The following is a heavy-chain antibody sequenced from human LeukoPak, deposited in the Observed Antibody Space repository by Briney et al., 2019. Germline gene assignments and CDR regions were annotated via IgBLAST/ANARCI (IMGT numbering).Heavy chain of an antibody. J-gene: IGHJ4*02. D-gene: IGHD6-6*01. Sequence: GGSLRLSCAASGFTFSSYEMNWVRQAPGKGLEWVSYISSSGSTINYADSVKGRFTISRDNAENSLYLQMSSLRAEDTAVYYCARGGAARPDYWGQGTLVTVSS. CDR2: ISSSGSTI. CDR1: GFTFSSYE. CDR3: ARGGAARPDY. V-gene: IGHV3-48*03.